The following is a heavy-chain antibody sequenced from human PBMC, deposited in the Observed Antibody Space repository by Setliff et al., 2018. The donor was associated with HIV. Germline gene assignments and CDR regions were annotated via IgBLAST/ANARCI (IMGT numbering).Heavy chain of an antibody. CDR3: ARRGMGQFLEWFPPPRYYGMDV. CDR2: ISTFNGNT. Sequence: ASVKVSCKASGYSFINYGINWVRQAPGQGLEWMGWISTFNGNTNYAQKLQGRVTMTTDTSTSTAYMELRSLRSDDTAVYYCARRGMGQFLEWFPPPRYYGMDVWGQGTTVTVSS. V-gene: IGHV1-18*01. D-gene: IGHD3-3*01. J-gene: IGHJ6*02. CDR1: GYSFINYG.